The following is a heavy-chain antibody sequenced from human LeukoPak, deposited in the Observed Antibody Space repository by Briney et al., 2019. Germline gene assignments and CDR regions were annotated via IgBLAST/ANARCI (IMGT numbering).Heavy chain of an antibody. D-gene: IGHD2-2*01. V-gene: IGHV3-21*01. CDR3: AREAKVVPAAMWDYCYMDV. CDR2: ISSSSSYI. Sequence: GGSLRLSCAASGYTFSSYWMNWVRQAPGKGLEWVSSISSSSSYIYYADSVKGRFTISRDNAKNSLYLQMNSLRAEDTAVYYCAREAKVVPAAMWDYCYMDVWGKGTTVTISS. J-gene: IGHJ6*03. CDR1: GYTFSSYW.